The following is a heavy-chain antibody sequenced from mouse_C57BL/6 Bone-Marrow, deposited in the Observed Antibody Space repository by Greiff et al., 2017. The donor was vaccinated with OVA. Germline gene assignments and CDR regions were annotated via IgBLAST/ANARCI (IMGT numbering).Heavy chain of an antibody. J-gene: IGHJ3*01. V-gene: IGHV1-4*01. D-gene: IGHD1-1*01. Sequence: QVQLKESGADLARPGASVKLSCKASGYTFTSYTMHWVKQRPGQGLEWIGYINPTSGYTKYNQKFKDKATLTADKSSSTAYMQLSSLTSDDSAVYYGARRDCYGSSAFAYWGQGTLVTVSA. CDR3: ARRDCYGSSAFAY. CDR1: GYTFTSYT. CDR2: INPTSGYT.